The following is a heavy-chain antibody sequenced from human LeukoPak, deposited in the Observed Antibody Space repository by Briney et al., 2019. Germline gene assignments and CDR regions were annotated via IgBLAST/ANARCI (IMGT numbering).Heavy chain of an antibody. J-gene: IGHJ4*02. CDR1: GYTLTELS. CDR3: ATVPYDRGDY. CDR2: FDPEDGET. V-gene: IGHV1-24*01. D-gene: IGHD3-22*01. Sequence: ASVKVSCKVSGYTLTELSVHWVRQAPGKGLEWMGNFDPEDGETIYAQKFQGRVTMTEDTSTDTAYMELSSLRSEDTAVYYCATVPYDRGDYWGQGTLVTVSS.